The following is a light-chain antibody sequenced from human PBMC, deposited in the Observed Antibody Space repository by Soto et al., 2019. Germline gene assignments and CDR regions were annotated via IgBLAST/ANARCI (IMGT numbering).Light chain of an antibody. V-gene: IGLV4-69*01. CDR1: SGHSSYA. CDR3: QTWGTGTRGV. J-gene: IGLJ3*02. Sequence: QSVLTQSPSASASLGASVKLTCTLSSGHSSYAIAWHQQQPEKGPRYLMKLNSDGSHSKGDGIPDRFSGSSSGAERYLTISSLPSEDEADYSCQTWGTGTRGVFGGGIKVTVL. CDR2: LNSDGSH.